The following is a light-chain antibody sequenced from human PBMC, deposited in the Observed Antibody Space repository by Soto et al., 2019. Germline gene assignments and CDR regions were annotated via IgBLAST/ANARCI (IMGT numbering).Light chain of an antibody. CDR2: GAS. Sequence: EIVLTQSPGTLSLSPGERATLSCRASQTVSSNYLAWYQQKPGQAPRLLIYGASIRATDIPDRFSGSGSETDVTLTISRLEPEDFAVYYCQPYGSSYTFGQGTKLEIK. CDR1: QTVSSNY. CDR3: QPYGSSYT. V-gene: IGKV3-20*01. J-gene: IGKJ2*01.